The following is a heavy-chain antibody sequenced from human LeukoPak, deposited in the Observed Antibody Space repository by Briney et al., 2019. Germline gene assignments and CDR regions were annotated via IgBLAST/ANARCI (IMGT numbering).Heavy chain of an antibody. J-gene: IGHJ6*02. CDR1: GFTFDDYA. CDR2: ISWNSGSI. CDR3: AKDRWIAVAGTDYYGMDV. Sequence: GRSLRLSCAASGFTFDDYAMHWVRQAPGKGLEWVSGISWNSGSIGYADSVKGRFTISRDNAKNSLYPQMNSLRAEDTALYYCAKDRWIAVAGTDYYGMDVWGQGTTVTVSS. V-gene: IGHV3-9*01. D-gene: IGHD6-19*01.